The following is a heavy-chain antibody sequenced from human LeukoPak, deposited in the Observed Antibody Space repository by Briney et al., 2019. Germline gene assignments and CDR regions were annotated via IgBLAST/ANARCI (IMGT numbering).Heavy chain of an antibody. Sequence: GESLKISCKASAYSFSTYWIAWVRQMSGEGLVWMVTIFPGDSDTTYSPSFQGKVTMSVDKSISTAYLQWSSLKASDTAMYYCARLGYCSSASCYYGMDVWGQGTTVTVSS. V-gene: IGHV5-51*01. D-gene: IGHD2-2*01. CDR2: IFPGDSDT. CDR1: AYSFSTYW. J-gene: IGHJ6*02. CDR3: ARLGYCSSASCYYGMDV.